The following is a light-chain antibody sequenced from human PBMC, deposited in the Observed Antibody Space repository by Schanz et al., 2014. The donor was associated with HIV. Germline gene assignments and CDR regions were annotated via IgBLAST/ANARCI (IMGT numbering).Light chain of an antibody. CDR1: SSDVGSYNL. Sequence: QSVLTQPASVSGSPGQSITISCTGTSSDVGSYNLVSWYQQHPGKAPKLMIYEGSKRPSGVSNRFSGSKSGNTASLTISGLQADDEADYYCCSYTNINSWVFGGGTKLTVL. CDR2: EGS. V-gene: IGLV2-14*02. J-gene: IGLJ3*02. CDR3: CSYTNINSWV.